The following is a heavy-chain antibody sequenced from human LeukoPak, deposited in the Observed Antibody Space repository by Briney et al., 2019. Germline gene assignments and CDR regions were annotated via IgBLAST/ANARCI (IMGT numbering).Heavy chain of an antibody. J-gene: IGHJ3*02. CDR1: GGSISSYY. Sequence: SETLSLTCTVSGGSISSYYWSWIRQPAGKGLEWIGRIYTSGSTNYNPSLKSRVTISVDTSKNQFSLKLSSVTAADTAVYYCASDSSGWYLGDAFDIWGQGTMVTVSS. V-gene: IGHV4-4*07. CDR2: IYTSGST. CDR3: ASDSSGWYLGDAFDI. D-gene: IGHD6-19*01.